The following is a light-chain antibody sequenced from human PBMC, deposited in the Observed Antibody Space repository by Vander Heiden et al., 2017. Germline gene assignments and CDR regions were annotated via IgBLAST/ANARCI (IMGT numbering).Light chain of an antibody. CDR1: SSNIGAGYD. V-gene: IGLV1-40*01. CDR3: QSYNSSLSGVV. CDR2: SNN. Sequence: QSVLTQPPSVSGAPGQRVTISCTGSSSNIGAGYDVHWYQQFPGTAPNLLIYSNNNRPSGVPNRSSGSKSGTSASLAITGLQAEDEADYYCQSYNSSLSGVVFGGGTKLTVL. J-gene: IGLJ2*01.